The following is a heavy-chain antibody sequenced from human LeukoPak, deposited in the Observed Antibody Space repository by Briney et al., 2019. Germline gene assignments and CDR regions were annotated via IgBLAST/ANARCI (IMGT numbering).Heavy chain of an antibody. J-gene: IGHJ4*02. V-gene: IGHV4-31*03. D-gene: IGHD5-12*01. CDR1: GDSISSGGYY. Sequence: SETLSLTCTVSGDSISSGGYYWSWIRQHPGKGLEWIGYISYSGNTYYNPSLKSRAAISADTPKNQFSLKLSSTTAADTAVYYCARAPVATPSEFDYWGQGTLVTVSS. CDR3: ARAPVATPSEFDY. CDR2: ISYSGNT.